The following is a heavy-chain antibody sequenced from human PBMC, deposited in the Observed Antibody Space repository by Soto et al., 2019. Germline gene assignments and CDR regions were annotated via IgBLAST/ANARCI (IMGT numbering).Heavy chain of an antibody. Sequence: PGGSLRLSCAASGFTFSTYWMSWVRQAPGKGLEWVANIKEDGSGKYYVDSVKGRFTISRDNANNSLYLQTNSLRAEDTAVYYCVRVGRLGGYWGQGTLVTVSS. V-gene: IGHV3-7*03. J-gene: IGHJ4*02. D-gene: IGHD3-16*01. CDR3: VRVGRLGGY. CDR1: GFTFSTYW. CDR2: IKEDGSGK.